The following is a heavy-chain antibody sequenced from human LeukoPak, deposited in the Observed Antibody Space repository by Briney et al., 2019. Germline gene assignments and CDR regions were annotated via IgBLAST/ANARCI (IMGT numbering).Heavy chain of an antibody. J-gene: IGHJ4*02. CDR2: IKHDGGEK. Sequence: GGSLTLSCAASGFTFSSFWVSWVRQAPGKGLEWVATIKHDGGEKYYVDSVKGRFTISSDNAKNSLYLQMNSLRAEDTAVYYCARPVPEWPLDYWGQGTLVTVSS. CDR3: ARPVPEWPLDY. V-gene: IGHV3-7*01. D-gene: IGHD2-2*01. CDR1: GFTFSSFW.